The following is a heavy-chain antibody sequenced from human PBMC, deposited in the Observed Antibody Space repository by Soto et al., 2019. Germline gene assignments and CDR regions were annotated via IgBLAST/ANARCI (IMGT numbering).Heavy chain of an antibody. CDR2: IYYSGST. CDR3: ARAGLGDGSDY. V-gene: IGHV4-61*01. J-gene: IGHJ4*02. Sequence: QVQLQESGPGLVKPLETLSLTCTVSGGSVSSGSYYWSWIRQPPGKGLEWIGYIYYSGSTKYNPSLKSRVTISVDTSKNQFSLKLSSVPAADTAVYYCARAGLGDGSDYWGQGTLVTVSS. CDR1: GGSVSSGSYY. D-gene: IGHD1-26*01.